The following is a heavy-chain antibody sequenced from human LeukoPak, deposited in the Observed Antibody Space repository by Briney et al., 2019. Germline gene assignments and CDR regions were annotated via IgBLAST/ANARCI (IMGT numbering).Heavy chain of an antibody. D-gene: IGHD3-3*01. CDR1: GYSISSGYY. V-gene: IGHV4-38-2*02. Sequence: SETLSLTCTVSGYSISSGYYWGWIRQPPGKGLEWIGSIYHSGSTYYNPSLKSRVTISVDTSKNQFSLKLSSVTAADTAVYYCASTPMYYDFWSGHERNFDYWGQGTLVTVSS. J-gene: IGHJ4*02. CDR3: ASTPMYYDFWSGHERNFDY. CDR2: IYHSGST.